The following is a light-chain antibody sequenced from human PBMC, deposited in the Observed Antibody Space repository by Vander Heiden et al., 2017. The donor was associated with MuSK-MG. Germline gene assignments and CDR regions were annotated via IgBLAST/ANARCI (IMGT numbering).Light chain of an antibody. CDR3: QSYDSSNQGVV. CDR2: EDN. V-gene: IGLV6-57*04. J-gene: IGLJ2*01. Sequence: FMLTQPHSVSESPGKKVTLSCTRSSGSIASNNVQWYQQRPGSAPTTVIYEDNQRPSGVPDRFSGSIDSSSNSASLTISGLKTEDEADYYCQSYDSSNQGVVFGGGTKLTVL. CDR1: SGSIASNN.